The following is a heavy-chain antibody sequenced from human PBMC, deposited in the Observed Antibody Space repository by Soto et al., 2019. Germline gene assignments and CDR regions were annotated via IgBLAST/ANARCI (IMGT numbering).Heavy chain of an antibody. CDR2: IYYSGST. CDR3: ARGFGVVIPAWNWFDP. Sequence: QVQLQESGPGLVKPSQTLSLTCTVSGGSISSGGYYWSWIRQHPGKGLEWIGYIYYSGSTYYNPPLKSRVTISVDTSKNQFSLKLSSVTAADTAVYYCARGFGVVIPAWNWFDPWGQGTLVTVSS. CDR1: GGSISSGGYY. V-gene: IGHV4-31*03. J-gene: IGHJ5*02. D-gene: IGHD3-3*01.